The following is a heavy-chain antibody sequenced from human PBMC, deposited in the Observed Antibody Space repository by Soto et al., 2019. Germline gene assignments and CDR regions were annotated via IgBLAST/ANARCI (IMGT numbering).Heavy chain of an antibody. V-gene: IGHV4-31*02. CDR1: GGSISSGAYY. CDR2: IYYTGST. Sequence: TSETLSLTCTVSGGSISSGAYYWSWIRQHPGKGLEWIGYIYYTGSTYYNPSLKSRVSISVDTSKNQFSLKLSSVTAADTAVYYCAIRTQTLYYFDYWGQGSLVTVS. J-gene: IGHJ4*02. CDR3: AIRTQTLYYFDY.